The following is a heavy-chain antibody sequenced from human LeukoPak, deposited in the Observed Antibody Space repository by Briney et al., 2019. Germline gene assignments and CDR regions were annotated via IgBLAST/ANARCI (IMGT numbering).Heavy chain of an antibody. CDR2: INSDGTTT. CDR3: ARGYYSGSRIDY. V-gene: IGHV3-74*01. Sequence: QSGGSLRLSCAASAFTFSSYWMHWVRQGPEKGLVWVARINSDGTTTTYADSVKGRFTISRDNARNTLYLQMKSLTADDTAVYYCARGYYSGSRIDYWGQGTLVTVSS. CDR1: AFTFSSYW. D-gene: IGHD6-13*01. J-gene: IGHJ4*02.